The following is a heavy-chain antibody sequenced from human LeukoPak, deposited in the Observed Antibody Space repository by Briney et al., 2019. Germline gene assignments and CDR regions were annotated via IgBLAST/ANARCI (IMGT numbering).Heavy chain of an antibody. J-gene: IGHJ4*02. CDR2: ISSSSSYI. CDR1: GFTFSSYS. V-gene: IGHV3-21*01. D-gene: IGHD2-2*01. Sequence: PGGSLRLSCAASGFTFSSYSMNWVRQAPGKGLEWVSSISSSSSYIYYADSVKGRFTISRDNAKNSLYLQMNSQRAEDTAVYYCARYRVVPAAGSFDYWGQGTLVTVSS. CDR3: ARYRVVPAAGSFDY.